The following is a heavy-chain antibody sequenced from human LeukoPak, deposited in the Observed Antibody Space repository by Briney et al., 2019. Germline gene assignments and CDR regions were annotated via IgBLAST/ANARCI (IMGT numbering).Heavy chain of an antibody. CDR1: GFTSDDYA. J-gene: IGHJ6*02. CDR3: AKDMVSGAGGYYYYYGMDV. D-gene: IGHD6-19*01. Sequence: PGGFLRLSCAASGFTSDDYAMHWVRQAPGKGLGWVSGISWNSGSVGYADSVKGRFTISRDNAKNSLYLQMNSLRAEDTALYYCAKDMVSGAGGYYYYYGMDVWGQGTTVTVSS. V-gene: IGHV3-9*02. CDR2: ISWNSGSV.